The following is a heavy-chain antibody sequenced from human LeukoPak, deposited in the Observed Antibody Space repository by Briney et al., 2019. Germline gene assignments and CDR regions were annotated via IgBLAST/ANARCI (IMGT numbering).Heavy chain of an antibody. J-gene: IGHJ4*02. D-gene: IGHD6-13*01. CDR3: ARDFRAAAPLYYFDY. Sequence: SETLSLTCTVSGGSISSYYWSWIRQPPGKGLEWIGYIYYSGSTNYNPSLKSRVTISVDTSKNQFSLKLSSVTAADTAVYYCARDFRAAAPLYYFDYWGQGTLVTVSS. CDR2: IYYSGST. V-gene: IGHV4-59*01. CDR1: GGSISSYY.